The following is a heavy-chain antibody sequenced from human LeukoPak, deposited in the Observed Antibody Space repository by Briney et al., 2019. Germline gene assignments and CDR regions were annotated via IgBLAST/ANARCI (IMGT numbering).Heavy chain of an antibody. CDR1: GFTFSSYA. CDR2: ISGSGGST. CDR3: AKDGTVTTSQDAFDI. Sequence: PGGSLRLSCEASGFTFSSYAMSWVRQAPGKGLEWVSAISGSGGSTYYADSVKGRFTISRDNSKNTLYLQMNSLRAEDTAVYYCAKDGTVTTSQDAFDIWGQGTMVTVSS. J-gene: IGHJ3*02. D-gene: IGHD4-17*01. V-gene: IGHV3-23*01.